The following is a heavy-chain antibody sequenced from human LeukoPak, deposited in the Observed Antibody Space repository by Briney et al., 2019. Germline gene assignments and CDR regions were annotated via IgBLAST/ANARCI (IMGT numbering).Heavy chain of an antibody. D-gene: IGHD5-18*01. CDR3: ARGQSYGWFDP. Sequence: NPGGSLRLSCAASGFTFSTYSMNWVRQAPGKGLEWVSSISGSSSYIYYADSVRGRFTISRDNAKNSLYLQMNSLRAEDTAVYYCARGQSYGWFDPWGQGTLVTVSS. CDR2: ISGSSSYI. J-gene: IGHJ5*02. V-gene: IGHV3-21*01. CDR1: GFTFSTYS.